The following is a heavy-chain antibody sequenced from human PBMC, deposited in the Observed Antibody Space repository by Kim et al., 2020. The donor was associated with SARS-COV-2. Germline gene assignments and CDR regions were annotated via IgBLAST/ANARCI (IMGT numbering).Heavy chain of an antibody. J-gene: IGHJ5*02. CDR2: ISGSGGST. D-gene: IGHD6-13*01. Sequence: GGSLRLSCAASGFTFSSYAMSWVRQAPGKGLEWVSGISGSGGSTYYADSVKGRFTISRDNSKNRLYLQMNSLRAEDTAVYYCATYSSSWSLFHPWGQGTLVTVSS. CDR3: ATYSSSWSLFHP. V-gene: IGHV3-23*01. CDR1: GFTFSSYA.